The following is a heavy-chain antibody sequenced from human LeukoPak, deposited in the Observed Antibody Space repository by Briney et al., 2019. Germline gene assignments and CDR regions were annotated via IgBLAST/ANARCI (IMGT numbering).Heavy chain of an antibody. Sequence: PSETLSLTCAVYGGSFSGYYWSWIRQPPGKGLEWIGYIYNSGSTNYNPSLESRVTISVDTSKNQFSLKLSSVTAADTAVYYCARRSSGWQYFDNWGQGTLVTVSS. V-gene: IGHV4-4*09. D-gene: IGHD6-19*01. CDR3: ARRSSGWQYFDN. CDR1: GGSFSGYY. CDR2: IYNSGST. J-gene: IGHJ4*02.